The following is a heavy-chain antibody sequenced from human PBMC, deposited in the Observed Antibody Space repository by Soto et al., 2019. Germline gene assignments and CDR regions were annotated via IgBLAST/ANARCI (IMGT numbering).Heavy chain of an antibody. J-gene: IGHJ4*02. CDR1: GFPFSSNS. V-gene: IGHV3-21*01. D-gene: IGHD3-22*01. CDR3: ARAGYYDSSGPFDY. CDR2: ISSSSSYI. Sequence: GSLRLQCSASGFPFSSNSINLVRYAPGKGLEWVSSISSSSSYIYYADSLKGRFTISRDNAKNSLYLQINSLRAEDTAVYYCARAGYYDSSGPFDYWGQGP.